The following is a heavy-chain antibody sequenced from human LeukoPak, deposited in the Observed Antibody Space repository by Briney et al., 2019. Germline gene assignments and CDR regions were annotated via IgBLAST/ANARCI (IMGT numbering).Heavy chain of an antibody. J-gene: IGHJ6*02. Sequence: GGSLRLACAASGFTLSSYGMKWVGQARGKGLEGVSYISSSGSNIYYADSVKGRFTIYRDNAKNSLYQQMNSLRAEDTAVYYCAVHDGMDVWGPGTTVTVSS. CDR1: GFTLSSYG. V-gene: IGHV3-48*03. CDR2: ISSSGSNI. D-gene: IGHD3-16*01. CDR3: AVHDGMDV.